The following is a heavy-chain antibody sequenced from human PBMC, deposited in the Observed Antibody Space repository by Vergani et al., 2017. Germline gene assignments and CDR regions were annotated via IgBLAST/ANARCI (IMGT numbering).Heavy chain of an antibody. Sequence: QVQLQESGPGLVKPSETLSLTCTVSGGSISSYYWSWIRQPPGKGLEWIGYIYYSGSTNYNPSLKSRVTISVDTSKNQFSLKLSSVTAADTAVYYCARGGYSSSPYYYYMDVWGKGTTVTASS. J-gene: IGHJ6*03. D-gene: IGHD6-6*01. CDR2: IYYSGST. CDR3: ARGGYSSSPYYYYMDV. V-gene: IGHV4-59*01. CDR1: GGSISSYY.